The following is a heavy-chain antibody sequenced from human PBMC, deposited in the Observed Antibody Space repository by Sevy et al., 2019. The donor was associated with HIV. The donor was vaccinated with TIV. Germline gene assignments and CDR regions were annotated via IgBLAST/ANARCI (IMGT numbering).Heavy chain of an antibody. J-gene: IGHJ4*02. CDR1: GGTFSSYA. D-gene: IGHD2-2*01. CDR2: IIPIFGAT. CDR3: ARGLGGGTIGCTSCETFDY. Sequence: ASVKVSCKASGGTFSSYAISWVRQAPGQGLEWMGGIIPIFGATHYAQILQGRVTITADESTITAYKELRSLGFEDTAVYYCARGLGGGTIGCTSCETFDYWGQGTLVTVSS. V-gene: IGHV1-69*13.